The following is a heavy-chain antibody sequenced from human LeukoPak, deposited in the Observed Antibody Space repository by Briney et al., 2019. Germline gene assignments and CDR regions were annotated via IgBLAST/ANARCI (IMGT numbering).Heavy chain of an antibody. CDR3: PIEGQLLADDALNI. CDR1: GFTFSSYS. Sequence: GGSLRLSCAASGFTFSSYSMNWVRQAPGKGLEWVSSINSSSSYIYYADSVKGRFTISRDNAKNSLYLQMNSLRAEDTAVYYCPIEGQLLADDALNIWGKGTMSTVSS. V-gene: IGHV3-21*01. CDR2: INSSSSYI. J-gene: IGHJ3*02. D-gene: IGHD6-19*01.